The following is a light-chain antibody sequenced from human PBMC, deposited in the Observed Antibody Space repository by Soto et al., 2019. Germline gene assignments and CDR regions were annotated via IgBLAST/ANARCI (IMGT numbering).Light chain of an antibody. J-gene: IGKJ5*01. Sequence: DMQMTQSPSSLSASVGDRVSITCRASQSIDNYLNWYQQKPGRAPKLLIYDASNLEAGVPSRFRGSGSGTDFTFTISRLQPEDIATYYCQQYENLPTFGQGTRLEI. V-gene: IGKV1-33*01. CDR1: QSIDNY. CDR3: QQYENLPT. CDR2: DAS.